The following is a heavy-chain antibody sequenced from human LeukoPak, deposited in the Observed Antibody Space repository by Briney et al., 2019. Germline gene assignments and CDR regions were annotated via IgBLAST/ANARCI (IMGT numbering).Heavy chain of an antibody. CDR1: GYTFTSYG. Sequence: ASVKVSCKASGYTFTSYGINWVRQAPGQGLEWMGWINPNSGGTNYAQKFQGRVTMTRDTSTSTAYMELRSLRSDDTAVYYCARVGIVVVPAATVSGGYFDLWGRGTLVTVSS. CDR2: INPNSGGT. V-gene: IGHV1-18*01. J-gene: IGHJ2*01. CDR3: ARVGIVVVPAATVSGGYFDL. D-gene: IGHD2-2*01.